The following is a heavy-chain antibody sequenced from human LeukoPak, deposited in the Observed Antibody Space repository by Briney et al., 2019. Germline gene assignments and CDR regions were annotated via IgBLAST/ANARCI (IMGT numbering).Heavy chain of an antibody. Sequence: PSETLSLTCTVSDGSISSYFWSWIRQPPGKGLEWIGYIYHSGSTNYNPSLKSRVTMSVDTSKNQFSLKLSSVTAADTAVYYCARGGSTLLQLTGFDIWGQGTMVTVSS. CDR3: ARGGSTLLQLTGFDI. CDR1: DGSISSYF. D-gene: IGHD6-13*01. J-gene: IGHJ3*02. V-gene: IGHV4-59*01. CDR2: IYHSGST.